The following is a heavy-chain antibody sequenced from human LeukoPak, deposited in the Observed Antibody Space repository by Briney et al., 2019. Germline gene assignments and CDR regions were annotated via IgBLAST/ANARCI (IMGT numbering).Heavy chain of an antibody. CDR1: GGSISSGGYY. J-gene: IGHJ4*02. D-gene: IGHD3-22*01. Sequence: SETLSLTCTVSGGSISSGGYYWSWIRQHPGKGLEWIGYVYYSGSTYYNPSLKSRVTISVDTSKNQFPLKLSSVTAADTAVYYCARDAESIDYYDSSGFDYWGQGTLVTVSS. CDR2: VYYSGST. CDR3: ARDAESIDYYDSSGFDY. V-gene: IGHV4-31*03.